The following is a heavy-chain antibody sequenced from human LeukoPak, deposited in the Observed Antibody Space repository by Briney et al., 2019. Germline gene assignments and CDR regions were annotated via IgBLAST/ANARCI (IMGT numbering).Heavy chain of an antibody. V-gene: IGHV3-9*01. Sequence: PGGSLRLSCAASGFTFDDYVMNWVRQAPGKGLEWVSGISWNSGTIGYADSVKGRFTISRDNAKNSLYLQMNSLRAEDTAVYYCARVGNIDYWGQGTLVTVSS. D-gene: IGHD1/OR15-1a*01. CDR3: ARVGNIDY. CDR1: GFTFDDYV. CDR2: ISWNSGTI. J-gene: IGHJ4*02.